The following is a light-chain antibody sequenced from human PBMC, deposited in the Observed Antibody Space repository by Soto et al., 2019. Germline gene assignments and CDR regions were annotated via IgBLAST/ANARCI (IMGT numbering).Light chain of an antibody. V-gene: IGKV1-39*01. J-gene: IGKJ1*01. CDR2: DAS. CDR3: HYYNPLLGT. CDR1: QNIGTY. Sequence: EMQMTQSLSFPSASGGDRVSVSCRSSQNIGTYLKWYQQKTGKAPKVLISDASSLQSGAPSRSSSSGAGKSFAHTNSILQPADVVSYSCHYYNPLLGTFGQGTKVDIK.